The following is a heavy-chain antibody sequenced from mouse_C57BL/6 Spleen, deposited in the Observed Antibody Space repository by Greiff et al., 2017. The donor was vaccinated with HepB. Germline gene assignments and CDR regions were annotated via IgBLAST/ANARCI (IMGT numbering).Heavy chain of an antibody. CDR1: GYSITSGYY. CDR3: ARDVRAWFAY. J-gene: IGHJ3*01. D-gene: IGHD2-14*01. V-gene: IGHV3-6*01. CDR2: ISYDGSN. Sequence: EVQLVESGPGLVKPSQSLSLTCSVTGYSITSGYYWNWIRQFPGNKLEWMGYISYDGSNNYNPSLKNRISITRDTSKNQFFLKLNSVTTEDTATYYCARDVRAWFAYWGQGTLVTVSA.